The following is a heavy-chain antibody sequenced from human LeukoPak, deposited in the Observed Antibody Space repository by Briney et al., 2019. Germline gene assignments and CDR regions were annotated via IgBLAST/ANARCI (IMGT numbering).Heavy chain of an antibody. CDR3: ARVVRDCTNGVCYYYYYMDV. CDR2: IYTSGST. Sequence: SETLSLTCTVSGGSISSYYWSWIRQPAGKGLDWIGRIYTSGSTNYNPSLKSRVTMSVDTSKNQFSLKLSSVTAADTAVYYCARVVRDCTNGVCYYYYYMDVWGKGTTVTVSS. D-gene: IGHD2-8*01. J-gene: IGHJ6*03. V-gene: IGHV4-4*07. CDR1: GGSISSYY.